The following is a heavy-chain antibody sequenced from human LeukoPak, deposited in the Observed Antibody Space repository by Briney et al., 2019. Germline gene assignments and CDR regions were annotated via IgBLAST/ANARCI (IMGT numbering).Heavy chain of an antibody. CDR2: INPNSGGT. V-gene: IGHV1-2*02. CDR1: GYTFTGYY. J-gene: IGHJ5*02. Sequence: ASVKVSYKASGYTFTGYYMHWVRQAPGQGLEWMGWINPNSGGTNYAQKFQGRVTMTRDTSISTAYMELSRLRSDDTAVYYCARKLLQSFWFDPWGQGTLVAVSS. D-gene: IGHD2-15*01. CDR3: ARKLLQSFWFDP.